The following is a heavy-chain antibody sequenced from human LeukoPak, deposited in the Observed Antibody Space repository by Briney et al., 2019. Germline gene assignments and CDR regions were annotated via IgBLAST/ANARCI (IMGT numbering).Heavy chain of an antibody. J-gene: IGHJ5*02. CDR1: GFTFRDYQ. D-gene: IGHD6-13*01. V-gene: IGHV3-11*01. CDR2: IHSNPKTI. Sequence: KPGGSLRLSCEASGFTFRDYQMSWIRQAPGKGLEWISYIHSNPKTIYYADSAKGRFTISRDNAKNSLYLQMNSLRAEDTAVYYCAKDQGSSWYGDWFDPWGQGTLVTVSS. CDR3: AKDQGSSWYGDWFDP.